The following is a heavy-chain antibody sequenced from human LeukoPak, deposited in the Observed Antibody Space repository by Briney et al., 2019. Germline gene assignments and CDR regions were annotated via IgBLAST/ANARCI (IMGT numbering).Heavy chain of an antibody. CDR3: AKDDAWLQYND. CDR1: GFSISGSA. D-gene: IGHD5-24*01. Sequence: GGSLRLSCAASGFSISGSAMHWVRQASGKGLEWVGHIRSKPNNYATSYAASVKGRFTVSRDNSKNTLYLQINSLRDEDTAVYYCAKDDAWLQYNDWGQGTLVTVSS. J-gene: IGHJ4*02. CDR2: IRSKPNNYAT. V-gene: IGHV3-73*01.